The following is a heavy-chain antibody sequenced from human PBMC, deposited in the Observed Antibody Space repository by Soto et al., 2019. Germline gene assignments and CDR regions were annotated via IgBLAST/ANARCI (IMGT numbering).Heavy chain of an antibody. V-gene: IGHV1-69*13. CDR3: ARYPDRRITIFGVIKYYYYYGMDV. D-gene: IGHD3-3*01. CDR1: GGTFSSYA. J-gene: IGHJ6*02. Sequence: SVKVSCKASGGTFSSYAISWVRQAPGQGLEWMGGIIPIFGTANYAQKFQGRVTITADESTSTAYMELSSLRSEDTAVYYCARYPDRRITIFGVIKYYYYYGMDVWGQGTTVTVSS. CDR2: IIPIFGTA.